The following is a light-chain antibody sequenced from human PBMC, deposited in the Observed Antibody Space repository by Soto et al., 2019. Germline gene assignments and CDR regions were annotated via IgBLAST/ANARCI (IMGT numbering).Light chain of an antibody. Sequence: QSALTQPRSVSGSPEQSVTISCTGTSSEVGGYDYVSWYQQHPGKAPKLMVYDVSKRPSGVPDRFSGSKSGNTASLTISGLQAEDEADYFCCSYAGTYTWVFGGGTKLTVL. CDR2: DVS. CDR3: CSYAGTYTWV. J-gene: IGLJ3*02. V-gene: IGLV2-11*01. CDR1: SSEVGGYDY.